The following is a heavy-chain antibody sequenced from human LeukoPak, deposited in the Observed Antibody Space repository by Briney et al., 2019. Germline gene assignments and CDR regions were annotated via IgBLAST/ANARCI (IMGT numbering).Heavy chain of an antibody. J-gene: IGHJ6*03. Sequence: PSETLSLTCTVSGGSISSYYWSWIRQPPGKGLEWIGYIYYSGSTNYNPSLKSRVTISVDTSKNQFSLKLSSVTAADTAVYYCARGVIATEILYYYYYMDVWGKGTTVTISS. D-gene: IGHD2-21*01. CDR3: ARGVIATEILYYYYYMDV. V-gene: IGHV4-59*01. CDR1: GGSISSYY. CDR2: IYYSGST.